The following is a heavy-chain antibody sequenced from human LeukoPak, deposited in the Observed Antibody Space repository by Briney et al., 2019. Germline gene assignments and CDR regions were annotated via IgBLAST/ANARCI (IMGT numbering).Heavy chain of an antibody. CDR1: GFTFNNYA. V-gene: IGHV3-23*01. CDR3: ARRGSSIVGTIDY. Sequence: GGSLRLSCAASGFTFNNYAMSWVRQAPGKGLEWVSAISGSDAGTYYADSVKGRFTISRDNSKNTLYLQMNSLRAEDAAVYYCARRGSSIVGTIDYWGQGTLVTVSS. CDR2: ISGSDAGT. D-gene: IGHD1-26*01. J-gene: IGHJ4*02.